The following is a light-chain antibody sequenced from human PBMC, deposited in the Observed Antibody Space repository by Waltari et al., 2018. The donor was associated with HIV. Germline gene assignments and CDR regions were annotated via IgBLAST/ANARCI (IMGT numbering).Light chain of an antibody. CDR3: QQYNNWPLT. CDR2: GVS. CDR1: QRVSSN. V-gene: IGKV3D-15*01. J-gene: IGKJ4*01. Sequence: EIVMTQSPDTLSVSPGEGATLSCRASQRVSSNLAWYQQKPGQAPRRLMYGVSTRATGIPARFRGSGSGTEFTLTISSLQSEDFAFYYCQQYNNWPLTFGGGTKVEIK.